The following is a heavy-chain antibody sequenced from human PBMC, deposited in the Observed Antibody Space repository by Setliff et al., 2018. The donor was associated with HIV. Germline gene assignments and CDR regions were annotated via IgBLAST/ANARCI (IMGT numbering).Heavy chain of an antibody. D-gene: IGHD6-19*01. CDR1: GASIGCDDVY. CDR3: ARESYSSAWEVNYYYMDV. J-gene: IGHJ6*03. V-gene: IGHV4-61*09. Sequence: SETLSLTCTFSGASIGCDDVYWSWIRQPAGKGLEWIGHIYSSENTNYNPSLKSGVTISLDTSKSQFSLKLSSVTAADTAVYYCARESYSSAWEVNYYYMDVWGKGTSVTVSS. CDR2: IYSSENT.